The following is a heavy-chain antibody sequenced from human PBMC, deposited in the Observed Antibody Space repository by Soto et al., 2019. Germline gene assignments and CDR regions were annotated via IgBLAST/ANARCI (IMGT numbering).Heavy chain of an antibody. CDR3: ATLPPRIVVVVLPIPS. Sequence: QVQLQQSGPRLARPSGTLSLTCVVSGGSISSTNWWTWVRQTPGKGLEWIGEVYHTGSTKYNPSPRKRSTISPDKSNKQASLNLKSVTAVDTAVYYCATLPPRIVVVVLPIPSWGQGTLVTVSS. D-gene: IGHD2-15*01. J-gene: IGHJ4*02. CDR2: VYHTGST. CDR1: GGSISSTNW. V-gene: IGHV4-4*02.